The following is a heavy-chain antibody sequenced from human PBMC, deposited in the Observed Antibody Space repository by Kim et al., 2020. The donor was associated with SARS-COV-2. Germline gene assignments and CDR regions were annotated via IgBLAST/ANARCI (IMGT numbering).Heavy chain of an antibody. CDR2: VYHVGST. J-gene: IGHJ6*02. V-gene: IGHV4-59*12. D-gene: IGHD2-21*02. CDR1: GGALTNFY. Sequence: SETLSLTCSVSGGALTNFYWSWIRQSPGKGLEWLGIVYHVGSTNYNPSLKNRVTISLDTSKNQFSLRLRSVTAADTAIYYCARSGDDYYHGLDVWGQGTT. CDR3: ARSGDDYYHGLDV.